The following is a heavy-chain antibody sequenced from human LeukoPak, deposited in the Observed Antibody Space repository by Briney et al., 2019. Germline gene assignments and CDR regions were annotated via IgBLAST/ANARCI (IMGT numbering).Heavy chain of an antibody. CDR1: GYTFTGYY. V-gene: IGHV1-2*02. CDR3: ARAGGYCGRISCPYYFDY. Sequence: VASVKVSCKASGYTFTGYYMHWVRQAPGQGLEWMGWINPNSGGTNYAQKFQGRVTMTRDTSISTAYMELSRLRSEDTAVYYCARAGGYCGRISCPYYFDYWGQGSLVAVSS. CDR2: INPNSGGT. D-gene: IGHD2-15*01. J-gene: IGHJ4*02.